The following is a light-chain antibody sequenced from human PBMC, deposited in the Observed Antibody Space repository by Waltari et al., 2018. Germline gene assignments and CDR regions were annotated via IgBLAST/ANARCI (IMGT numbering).Light chain of an antibody. J-gene: IGKJ1*01. Sequence: EIVLTQSPGILSSSPGERATLSCRASQSVSSNYLAWYQQKVGQAPRLLIFGASNRVTGIQERFSGSGSGTDFTLTISRLESEDFTVYDCQQYGSSPWTFGQGIKVEI. V-gene: IGKV3-20*01. CDR3: QQYGSSPWT. CDR2: GAS. CDR1: QSVSSNY.